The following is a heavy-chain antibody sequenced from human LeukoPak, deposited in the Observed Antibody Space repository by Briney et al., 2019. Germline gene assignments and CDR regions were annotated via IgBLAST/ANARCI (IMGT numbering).Heavy chain of an antibody. CDR2: IYYSGST. D-gene: IGHD3-10*01. V-gene: IGHV4-59*08. J-gene: IGHJ4*02. CDR1: GGSISSYY. CDR3: ARQFPKIRGAYFDY. Sequence: PSETMFLTCTVSGGSISSYYWSWIRQPPGKGLEWIGYIYYSGSTTYNPSLKSRVTISVDTSKNQFSLKMSSVTAADTAVYYCARQFPKIRGAYFDYWGQGTLVTVSS.